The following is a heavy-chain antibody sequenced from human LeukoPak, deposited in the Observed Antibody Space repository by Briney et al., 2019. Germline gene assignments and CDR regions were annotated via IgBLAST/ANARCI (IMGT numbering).Heavy chain of an antibody. J-gene: IGHJ6*03. V-gene: IGHV1-24*01. CDR1: GYTLTELS. D-gene: IGHD2-15*01. Sequence: ASVKVSCKVSGYTLTELSMHRVRQAPGKGLEWMGGFDPEDGETIYAQKFQGRVTMTEDTSTDTAYMELSSLRSEDTAVYYCATWGNPLVVAAHSEYYYYYMDVWGKGTTVTASS. CDR2: FDPEDGET. CDR3: ATWGNPLVVAAHSEYYYYYMDV.